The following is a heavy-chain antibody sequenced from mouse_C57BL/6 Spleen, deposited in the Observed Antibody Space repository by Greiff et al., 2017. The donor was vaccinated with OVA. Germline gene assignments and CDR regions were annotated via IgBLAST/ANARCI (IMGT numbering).Heavy chain of an antibody. CDR3: ATCYSKWYYFDY. Sequence: EVKLVESGGGLVKPGGSLKLSCAASGFTFSDYGMHWVRQAPGKGLEWVAYISSGSSTIYYADTVKGRFTISRDNAKNTLFLQMTSLRSEDTAMYYCATCYSKWYYFDYWGQGTTLTVSS. J-gene: IGHJ2*01. V-gene: IGHV5-17*01. CDR1: GFTFSDYG. CDR2: ISSGSSTI. D-gene: IGHD2-5*01.